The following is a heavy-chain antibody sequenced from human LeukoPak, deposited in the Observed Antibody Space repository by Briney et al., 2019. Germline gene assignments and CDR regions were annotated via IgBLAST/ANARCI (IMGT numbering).Heavy chain of an antibody. V-gene: IGHV3-53*01. J-gene: IGHJ4*02. Sequence: GGSLRLSCAASGFTVSTTYMSWVRQAPGKGLEWVSVIYSGDSTYYADSVKGRFTISRDNSKNTLYLQMNSLRAEDTAVYYCARRAGAYSHPYDYWGQGTLVTVSS. CDR3: ARRAGAYSHPYDY. CDR2: IYSGDST. D-gene: IGHD4/OR15-4a*01. CDR1: GFTVSTTY.